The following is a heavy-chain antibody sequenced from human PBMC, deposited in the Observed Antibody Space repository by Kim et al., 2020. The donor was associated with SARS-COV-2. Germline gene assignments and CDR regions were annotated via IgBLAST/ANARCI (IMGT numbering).Heavy chain of an antibody. D-gene: IGHD1-26*01. CDR3: AKARGSDYGADYFDY. Sequence: GGSLRLSCAASGFTFSNYAMNWVRQAPGKGLEWVSSVTGAGANTYYADSVKGRFTISRDNSKNTLYLQMNSLRAEDPALYYCAKARGSDYGADYFDYWGQGTLVTVSS. J-gene: IGHJ4*02. V-gene: IGHV3-23*01. CDR1: GFTFSNYA. CDR2: VTGAGANT.